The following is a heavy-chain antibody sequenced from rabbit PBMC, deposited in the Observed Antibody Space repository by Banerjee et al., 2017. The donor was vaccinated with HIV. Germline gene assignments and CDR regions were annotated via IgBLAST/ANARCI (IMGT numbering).Heavy chain of an antibody. CDR1: GFSFSDRDV. Sequence: QEQLVESGGGLVQPEGSLTLTCKASGFSFSDRDVMCWVRQAPGKGLEWIACINAVTGKAVYATWAIGRFTFSKTSSTTVTLQMTSLTAADTATYFCARDTGSSFSTYGMDLWGQGTLVTVS. CDR3: ARDTGSSFSTYGMDL. D-gene: IGHD8-1*01. J-gene: IGHJ6*01. CDR2: INAVTGKA. V-gene: IGHV1S45*01.